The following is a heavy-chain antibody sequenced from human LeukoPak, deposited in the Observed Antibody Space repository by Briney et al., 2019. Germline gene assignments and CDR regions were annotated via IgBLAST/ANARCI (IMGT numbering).Heavy chain of an antibody. J-gene: IGHJ5*02. Sequence: PGGSLRLSCAASGFTFSSYAMSWVRQAPGKGLEWVSAISGSGGSTYYADSVKGRFTISRDNSKNTLYLQVNSLRAEDTAVYYCAKDSIRAITMVRGVINWFDPWGQGTLVTVSS. CDR3: AKDSIRAITMVRGVINWFDP. D-gene: IGHD3-10*01. CDR1: GFTFSSYA. V-gene: IGHV3-23*01. CDR2: ISGSGGST.